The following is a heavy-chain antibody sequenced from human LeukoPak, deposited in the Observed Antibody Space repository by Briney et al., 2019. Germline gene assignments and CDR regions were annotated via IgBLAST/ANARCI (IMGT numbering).Heavy chain of an antibody. D-gene: IGHD3-3*01. J-gene: IGHJ4*02. Sequence: SQTLSLTCTVSSGSISSGDSYWGWIRPPPGKGLEWIGYIYYSGNTYYNPSLKSRVTISVDTSKNQFSLKLVSVTAADAAVYYCARLVETPRAFDSWGQGILVTVSS. V-gene: IGHV4-30-4*01. CDR3: ARLVETPRAFDS. CDR2: IYYSGNT. CDR1: SGSISSGDSY.